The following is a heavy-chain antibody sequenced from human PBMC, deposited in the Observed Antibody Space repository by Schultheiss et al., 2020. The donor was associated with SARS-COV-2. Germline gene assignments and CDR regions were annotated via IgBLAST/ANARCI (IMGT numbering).Heavy chain of an antibody. V-gene: IGHV3-15*01. CDR3: TKYCSGGSCYHLSYYYYGMDV. J-gene: IGHJ6*02. CDR2: IKSKTDGGTT. D-gene: IGHD2-15*01. Sequence: GGSLRLSCAASGFTFSNAWMNWVRQAPGKGLEWVGRIKSKTDGGTTDYAAPVKGRFTISRDDSRDMLYLQMNSLKTEDTAVYYCTKYCSGGSCYHLSYYYYGMDVWGQGTTVTVSS. CDR1: GFTFSNAW.